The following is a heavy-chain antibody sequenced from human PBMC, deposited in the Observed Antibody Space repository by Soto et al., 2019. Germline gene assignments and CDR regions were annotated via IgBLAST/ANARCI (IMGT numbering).Heavy chain of an antibody. D-gene: IGHD2-2*01. CDR1: GGSISSSSYY. CDR2: IYYSGST. CDR3: ARHVECSSTSCYTYGGWFDP. Sequence: SETLSFTCTVSGGSISSSSYYWGWIRQPPGKGLEWIGSIYYSGSTYYNPSLKSRVTISVDTSKNQFSLKLSSVTAADTAVYYCARHVECSSTSCYTYGGWFDPWGQGTLVTVS. J-gene: IGHJ5*02. V-gene: IGHV4-39*01.